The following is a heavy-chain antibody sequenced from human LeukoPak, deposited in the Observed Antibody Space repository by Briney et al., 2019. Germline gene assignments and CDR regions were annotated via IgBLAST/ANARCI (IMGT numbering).Heavy chain of an antibody. CDR3: AKLWGTYDPLDI. CDR1: GFTFSGFV. V-gene: IGHV3-30*18. D-gene: IGHD3-16*01. J-gene: IGHJ3*02. CDR2: ISYDGNNK. Sequence: SGGSLRLSCAVSGFTFSGFVMHWVRQAPGKGLEWVAVISYDGNNKFYGDSVKGRFTISRDNSKDTLYLQMTSLRPEDTAICYCAKLWGTYDPLDIWGQGTLVTVSS.